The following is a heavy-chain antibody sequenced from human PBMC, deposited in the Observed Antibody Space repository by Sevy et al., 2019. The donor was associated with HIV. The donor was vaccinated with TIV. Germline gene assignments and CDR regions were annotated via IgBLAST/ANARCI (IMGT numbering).Heavy chain of an antibody. CDR1: GFTFDDYT. D-gene: IGHD3-10*01. CDR3: AKAMGRRDYYGSGSPPHGMDV. J-gene: IGHJ6*02. V-gene: IGHV3-43*01. Sequence: GGSLRLSCAASGFTFDDYTMHWARQAPGKGLEWVSLISWDGGSTYYADSVKGRFTISRDNSKNSLYLQMNSLRTEDTALYYCAKAMGRRDYYGSGSPPHGMDVWGQGTTVTVSS. CDR2: ISWDGGST.